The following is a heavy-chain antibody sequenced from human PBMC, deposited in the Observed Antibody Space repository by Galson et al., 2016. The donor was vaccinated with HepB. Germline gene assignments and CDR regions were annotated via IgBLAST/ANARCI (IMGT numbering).Heavy chain of an antibody. J-gene: IGHJ4*02. D-gene: IGHD6-13*01. Sequence: SLRLSCAASGFTFSSYALNWVRQAPGKGLEWVSGINWNGGSTGYADSVKGRFTISRDNAKNSLYLQMNSLRAEDTALYYCARAPYLYLAAAAYYFDYWGQGTLVTVSS. CDR2: INWNGGST. V-gene: IGHV3-20*04. CDR1: GFTFSSYA. CDR3: ARAPYLYLAAAAYYFDY.